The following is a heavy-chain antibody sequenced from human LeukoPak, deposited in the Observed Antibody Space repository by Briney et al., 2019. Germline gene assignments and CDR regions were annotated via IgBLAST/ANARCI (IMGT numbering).Heavy chain of an antibody. D-gene: IGHD2-2*01. J-gene: IGHJ4*02. Sequence: GGSLRLSCAASGFTFSRYAMSWVRQTPEKGLEWVSVISRGDGSTYYADSVRGRFTISRADSGNTLFLQMNSLRAEDTAVYYCARQVSCDTTTCYAGMPPDYWGQGTLVTVSS. V-gene: IGHV3-23*01. CDR1: GFTFSRYA. CDR2: ISRGDGST. CDR3: ARQVSCDTTTCYAGMPPDY.